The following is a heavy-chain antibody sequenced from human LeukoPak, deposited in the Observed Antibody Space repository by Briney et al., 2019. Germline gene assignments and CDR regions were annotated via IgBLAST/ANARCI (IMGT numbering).Heavy chain of an antibody. V-gene: IGHV3-53*01. CDR1: GFTVSSNY. CDR3: ARFRYDSSGYFPY. J-gene: IGHJ4*02. CDR2: IYSGGST. D-gene: IGHD3-22*01. Sequence: PGGSLRLSCAASGFTVSSNYMSWVRQAPGKGLEWVSVIYSGGSTYYADSVKGRFTISRDNSKNTLYLQMNNLRAEDTAVYYCARFRYDSSGYFPYWGQGTLVTVSS.